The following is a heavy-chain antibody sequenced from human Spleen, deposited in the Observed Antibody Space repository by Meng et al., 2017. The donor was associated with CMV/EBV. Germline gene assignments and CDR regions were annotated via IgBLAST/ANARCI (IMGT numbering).Heavy chain of an antibody. CDR3: ARDNRGGWLQGTFDY. V-gene: IGHV4-31*02. J-gene: IGHJ4*02. D-gene: IGHD5-24*01. CDR1: GGSISSCGYY. Sequence: SGGSISSCGYYCSCIRQHPGKGLEWIGYIYSSGSTYYNPSLKSRVTISVDTSKNQFSLKLSSVTAADTAVYYCARDNRGGWLQGTFDYWGRGTLVTVSS. CDR2: IYSSGST.